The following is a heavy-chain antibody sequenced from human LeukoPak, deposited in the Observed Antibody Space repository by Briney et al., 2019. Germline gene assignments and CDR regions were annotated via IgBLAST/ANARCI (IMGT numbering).Heavy chain of an antibody. Sequence: SETLSLTCAVSGYSISSGYYWGWIRQPPGKGLVWIGTIYHSGTTYYNPSLKSRVTISLDTSKNQFSLNLRSVTAADTAVYYCARFESTSGRGFDPWGQGTLVTVSS. V-gene: IGHV4-38-2*01. CDR2: IYHSGTT. J-gene: IGHJ5*02. CDR1: GYSISSGYY. CDR3: ARFESTSGRGFDP. D-gene: IGHD2-2*01.